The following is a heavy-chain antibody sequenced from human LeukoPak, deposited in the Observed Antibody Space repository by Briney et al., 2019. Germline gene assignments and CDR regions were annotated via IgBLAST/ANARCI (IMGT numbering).Heavy chain of an antibody. CDR3: AKGHSSSWYYFDY. Sequence: GGSLRLSCAASGFTFSTYGMSWVRQAPGKGLEWVAVISYDGSNKYYADSVKGRFTISRDNSKNTLYLQMNSLRAEDTAVYYCAKGHSSSWYYFDYWGQGTLVTVSS. J-gene: IGHJ4*02. CDR2: ISYDGSNK. V-gene: IGHV3-30*18. D-gene: IGHD6-13*01. CDR1: GFTFSTYG.